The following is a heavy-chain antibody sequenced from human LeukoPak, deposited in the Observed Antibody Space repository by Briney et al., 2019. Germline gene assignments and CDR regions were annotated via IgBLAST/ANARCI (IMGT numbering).Heavy chain of an antibody. CDR2: ISGSGTII. CDR1: GLTFSSCE. D-gene: IGHD4-23*01. V-gene: IGHV3-48*03. Sequence: GGSLRLSCAASGLTFSSCEMNWVRQAPGKEPEWISFISGSGTIIYYADSVKGRFTISRDNAKNSLYLQMNSLRAEDTAVYYCARDYGGSSPFDYWGQGTLVTVSS. J-gene: IGHJ4*02. CDR3: ARDYGGSSPFDY.